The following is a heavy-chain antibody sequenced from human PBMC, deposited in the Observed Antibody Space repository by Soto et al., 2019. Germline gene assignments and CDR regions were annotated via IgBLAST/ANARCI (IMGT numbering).Heavy chain of an antibody. J-gene: IGHJ6*02. D-gene: IGHD2-21*02. Sequence: ITLKESGPTLVKPTQTLTLTCTFSGFSLSTSGVGVGWIRQPPGKALEWLALIYWDDDKRYSPSLRSRLTISKDPSKNQVVLTMTNLDPVDTATYYCIQSRCGGDCLQSYASHYYYGMDVWGQGTTVTVSS. CDR2: IYWDDDK. CDR3: IQSRCGGDCLQSYASHYYYGMDV. V-gene: IGHV2-5*02. CDR1: GFSLSTSGVG.